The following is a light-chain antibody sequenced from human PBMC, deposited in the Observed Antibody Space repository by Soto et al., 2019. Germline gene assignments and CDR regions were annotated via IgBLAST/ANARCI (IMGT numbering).Light chain of an antibody. Sequence: QSVLTQPASVSGSPGQSITISCTGTSSDAGGYNYVSWYQQHPGKAPKLMIYEVSNRPSRVPNRVSASKAGNTASLTICGLQAEDEADYYCSSYTSSFYVFGTGTKVTVL. CDR1: SSDAGGYNY. CDR2: EVS. CDR3: SSYTSSFYV. J-gene: IGLJ1*01. V-gene: IGLV2-14*01.